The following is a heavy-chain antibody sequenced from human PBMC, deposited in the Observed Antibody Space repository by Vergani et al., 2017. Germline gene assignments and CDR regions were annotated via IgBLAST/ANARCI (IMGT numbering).Heavy chain of an antibody. CDR3: ASSVATVTTVAY. CDR1: GGSISSGGYY. V-gene: IGHV4-31*03. Sequence: QVQLQESGPGLVKPSETLSLTCTVSGGSISSGGYYWSWIRQHPGKGLEWIGYIYYSWSTYYNPSLKSRVTISVDTSKNQFSLKLSSVTAADTAVYYCASSVATVTTVAYWGQGTLVTVSS. D-gene: IGHD4-17*01. CDR2: IYYSWST. J-gene: IGHJ4*02.